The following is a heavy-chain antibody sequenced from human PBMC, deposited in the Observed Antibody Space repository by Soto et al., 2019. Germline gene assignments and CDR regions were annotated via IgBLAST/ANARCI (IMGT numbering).Heavy chain of an antibody. D-gene: IGHD6-19*01. CDR1: GGTFSSYA. J-gene: IGHJ4*02. CDR3: ARSNGIAVAAANTDY. CDR2: IIPIFGTA. Sequence: QVQLVQSGAEVKKPGSSVKVSCKASGGTFSSYAISWVRQAPGQGLEWMGGIIPIFGTANYAQKFQGRVTITADESMXTGYMELSSLRSEDTAVYYCARSNGIAVAAANTDYWGQGTLVTVSS. V-gene: IGHV1-69*12.